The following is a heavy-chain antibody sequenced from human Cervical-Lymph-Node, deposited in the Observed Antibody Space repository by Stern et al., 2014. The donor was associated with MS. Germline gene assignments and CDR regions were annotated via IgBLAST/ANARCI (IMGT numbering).Heavy chain of an antibody. Sequence: VQLVESGPGLVKPSETLSLTCTVSGGSISSYDWSWIRQPPGKGLEWIGCVYNSGSTNYNPSLKSRVTISVDTSKNQFSLKLRSVSAADTAVYYCAREYGDGNYLDFWGQGTLVTVSS. V-gene: IGHV4-59*01. CDR1: GGSISSYD. J-gene: IGHJ4*02. CDR2: VYNSGST. CDR3: AREYGDGNYLDF. D-gene: IGHD4-17*01.